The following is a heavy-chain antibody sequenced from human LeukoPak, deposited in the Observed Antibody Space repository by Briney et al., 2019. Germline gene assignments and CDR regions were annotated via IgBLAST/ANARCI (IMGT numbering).Heavy chain of an antibody. V-gene: IGHV3-23*01. CDR3: AIFSRTYYYDSSGGNDY. Sequence: GGSLRLSCAASGFTFSSYAMSWVRQAPGKGLEWASAISGSGGSTYYADSVKGRFTISRDNSKNTLYLQMNSLRAEDTAVYYCAIFSRTYYYDSSGGNDYWGQGTLVTVSS. D-gene: IGHD3-22*01. J-gene: IGHJ4*02. CDR2: ISGSGGST. CDR1: GFTFSSYA.